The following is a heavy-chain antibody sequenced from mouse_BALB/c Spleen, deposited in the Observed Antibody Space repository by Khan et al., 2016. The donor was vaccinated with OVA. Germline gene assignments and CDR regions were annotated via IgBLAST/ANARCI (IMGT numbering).Heavy chain of an antibody. Sequence: QVQESGPGLVKPSQSLSLICTVTGYSITSDYAWNWIRQFPGNKLEWMGFISYSGNTNYNPSLKSRIPITRDTSKNQFFLHLNYVTTEDTATYYCARVYGGDFDYWGQGTTLTVSS. V-gene: IGHV3-2*02. D-gene: IGHD2-10*02. CDR1: GYSITSDYA. J-gene: IGHJ2*01. CDR3: ARVYGGDFDY. CDR2: ISYSGNT.